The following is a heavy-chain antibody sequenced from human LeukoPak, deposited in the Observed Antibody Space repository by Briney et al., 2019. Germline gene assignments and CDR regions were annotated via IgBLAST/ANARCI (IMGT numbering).Heavy chain of an antibody. J-gene: IGHJ4*02. D-gene: IGHD3-22*01. Sequence: SETLSLTCAVYGGSFSGYYWSWIRQPPGKGLEWIGEINHSGSTNYNPSLKSRVTISVDTSKNQFSLKLSSVTAADTAVYYCARGGITMIVVVLRQYFDYWGQGTLVTVSS. V-gene: IGHV4-34*01. CDR1: GGSFSGYY. CDR3: ARGGITMIVVVLRQYFDY. CDR2: INHSGST.